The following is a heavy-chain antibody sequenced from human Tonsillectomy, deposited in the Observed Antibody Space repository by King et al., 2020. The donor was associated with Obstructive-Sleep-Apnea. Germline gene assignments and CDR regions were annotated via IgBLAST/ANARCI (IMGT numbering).Heavy chain of an antibody. D-gene: IGHD6-19*01. CDR1: GFTFSSYW. CDR3: ARDLWVPIGYSSGWSDY. V-gene: IGHV3-7*03. J-gene: IGHJ4*02. CDR2: IKQDGSEK. Sequence: QLVQSGGGLVQPGGSLRLSCAASGFTFSSYWMSWVRQAPGKGLEWVANIKQDGSEKYYVDSVKGRFTISRDNAKNSLYLQMNSLRAEDTAVYYCARDLWVPIGYSSGWSDYWGQGTLVTVSS.